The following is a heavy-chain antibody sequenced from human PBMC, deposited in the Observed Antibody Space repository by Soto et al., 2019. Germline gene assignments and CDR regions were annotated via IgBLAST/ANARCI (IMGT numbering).Heavy chain of an antibody. Sequence: GGSLRLSCAASGLTFKSYWMFWVRQAPLKVLLWVALVDLYFSRIKYADSVKGRFSISRYNAKKTLYLQVNSLRAEDTAVYYCEREDNGSYWPPLDYWGQGTLVTVSS. CDR1: GLTFKSYW. D-gene: IGHD1-26*01. CDR3: EREDNGSYWPPLDY. J-gene: IGHJ4*02. CDR2: VDLYFSRI. V-gene: IGHV3-74*03.